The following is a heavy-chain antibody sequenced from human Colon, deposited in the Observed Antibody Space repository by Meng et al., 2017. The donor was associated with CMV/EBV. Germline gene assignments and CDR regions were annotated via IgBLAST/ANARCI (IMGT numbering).Heavy chain of an antibody. J-gene: IGHJ4*02. Sequence: VRLCEPGGGVIQPGGYMRSSCVVSVFSPDDFGVAWVRQAPGKGPLWVSRIHSGGTSISYADSVKGRFTISGDNAKNTVYLQMNSLRDEDTAVYYCLKLPPGYWGQGTLVTVSS. CDR2: IHSGGTSI. V-gene: IGHV3-74*01. CDR1: VFSPDDFG. D-gene: IGHD1-1*01. CDR3: LKLPPGY.